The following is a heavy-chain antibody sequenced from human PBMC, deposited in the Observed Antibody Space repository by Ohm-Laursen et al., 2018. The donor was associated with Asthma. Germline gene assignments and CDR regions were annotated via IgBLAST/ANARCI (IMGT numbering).Heavy chain of an antibody. D-gene: IGHD4-23*01. V-gene: IGHV4-31*03. CDR3: ARGVDYGGNHLDS. J-gene: IGHJ4*02. CDR1: GGTISSGGHY. CDR2: IYDSGMT. Sequence: TLSLTCPVSGGTISSGGHYWNWIRQEPGKGLEWIANIYDSGMTYYKASLKSRLTISVDSSKNQLSLILTSVTAADTAVYYCARGVDYGGNHLDSWGQGTLVTVS.